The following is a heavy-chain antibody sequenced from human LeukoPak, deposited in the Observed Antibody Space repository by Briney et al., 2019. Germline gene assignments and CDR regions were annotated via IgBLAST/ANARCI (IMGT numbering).Heavy chain of an antibody. CDR2: ISSSGSTI. CDR3: ARDLDIVATITGYFDY. CDR1: GFTFSGYY. J-gene: IGHJ4*02. Sequence: PGGSLRLSCAASGFTFSGYYMSWIRQAPGKGLEWVSYISSSGSTIYYADSVKGRFTISRDNAKNSLYLQMNSLRAEDTAVYYCARDLDIVATITGYFDYWGQGTLVTVSS. V-gene: IGHV3-11*01. D-gene: IGHD5-12*01.